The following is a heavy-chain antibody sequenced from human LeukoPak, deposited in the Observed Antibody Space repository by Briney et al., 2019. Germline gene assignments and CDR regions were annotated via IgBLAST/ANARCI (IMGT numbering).Heavy chain of an antibody. D-gene: IGHD1-26*01. J-gene: IGHJ1*01. CDR2: IRQDGGEK. CDR1: GFTFSSYW. V-gene: IGHV3-7*03. Sequence: GGSLRLSCAASGFTFSSYWMSWVRQAPGKGLEWVATIRQDGGEKYYVDSVKGRFTISRDNAKNSLYLQMNSLRAEDTAVYYCARQYGTKYFQHWGQGTLVTVSS. CDR3: ARQYGTKYFQH.